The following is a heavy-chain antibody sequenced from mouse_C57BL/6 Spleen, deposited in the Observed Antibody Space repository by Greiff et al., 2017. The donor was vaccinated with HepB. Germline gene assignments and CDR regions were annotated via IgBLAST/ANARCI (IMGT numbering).Heavy chain of an antibody. D-gene: IGHD1-1*01. Sequence: QVQLQQSGPGLVKPSQSLFLTCSITGFPITSGYYWIWIRQSPGKPLEWMGYITHSGETFYNPSLQSPISITRETAKNQFFLQLNSVTTEDTAMYYCAGDKDGSRRFAYWGQGTLVTVSA. CDR1: GFPITSGYY. V-gene: IGHV12-3*01. CDR2: ITHSGET. J-gene: IGHJ3*01. CDR3: AGDKDGSRRFAY.